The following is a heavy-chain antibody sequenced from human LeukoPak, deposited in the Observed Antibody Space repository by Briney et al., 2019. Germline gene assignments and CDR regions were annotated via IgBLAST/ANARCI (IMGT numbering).Heavy chain of an antibody. CDR3: ARLDDSSGYLH. CDR1: GGSINSNY. J-gene: IGHJ4*02. D-gene: IGHD3-22*01. V-gene: IGHV4-4*07. CDR2: IYTSGST. Sequence: SETLSLTCTVSGGSINSNYWSWMRQPAGKGLEWIGRIYTSGSTNYNPSLKSRVTMSVDTSKNQFSLKLSSVTAADTAVYYCARLDDSSGYLHWGQGTLVTVSS.